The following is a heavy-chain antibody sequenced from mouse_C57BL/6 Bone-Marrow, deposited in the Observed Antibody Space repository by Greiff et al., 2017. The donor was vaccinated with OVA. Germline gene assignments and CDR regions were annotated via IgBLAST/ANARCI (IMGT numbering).Heavy chain of an antibody. V-gene: IGHV9-2*01. CDR2: INTYSGEP. Sequence: VKQAPGKGFKWMGWINTYSGEPTYADDFKGRFAFSLETSASTAYLQINNLKNEDTATYFCANYYFDYWGQGTTLTVSS. J-gene: IGHJ2*01. CDR3: ANYYFDY.